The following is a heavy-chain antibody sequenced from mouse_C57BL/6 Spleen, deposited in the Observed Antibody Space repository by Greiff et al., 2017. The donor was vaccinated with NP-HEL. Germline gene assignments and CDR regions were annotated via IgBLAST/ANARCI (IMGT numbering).Heavy chain of an antibody. CDR3: AKEGRGNGDFDY. V-gene: IGHV1-52*01. CDR2: IDPSDSET. Sequence: QVQLQQSGAELVRPGSSVKLSCKASGYTFTSYWMHWVKQRPIQGLDWIGNIDPSDSETHYNQKFKDKATLTVDKSSSTAYMQLSSLTSEDSAVYYGAKEGRGNGDFDYWGQGTTLTVSS. J-gene: IGHJ2*01. CDR1: GYTFTSYW.